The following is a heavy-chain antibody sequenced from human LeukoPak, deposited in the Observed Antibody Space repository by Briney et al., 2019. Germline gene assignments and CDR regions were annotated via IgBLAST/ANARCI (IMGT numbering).Heavy chain of an antibody. CDR1: GFTFSNAW. V-gene: IGHV3-15*01. J-gene: IGHJ5*02. CDR2: IKSKTDGCTT. D-gene: IGHD3-10*01. Sequence: GGSLRLSCAASGFTFSNAWMSWVRQAPGKGLEWVGRIKSKTDGCTTDYAAPVKGRFTISRDDSKNTLYLQTNSLKSEDTAVYYCTTGLWFGGAPPWGQGTLVTVSS. CDR3: TTGLWFGGAPP.